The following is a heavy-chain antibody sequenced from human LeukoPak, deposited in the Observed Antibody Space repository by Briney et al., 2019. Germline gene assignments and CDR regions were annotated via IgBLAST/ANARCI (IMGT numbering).Heavy chain of an antibody. CDR1: GFSFGSNW. J-gene: IGHJ4*02. CDR3: ARSYGDMTYFDS. Sequence: GGSLRLSCVASGFSFGSNWMSWVRQAPGKGLEWVANIKQDGSEKNYVDSVKGRFTISRDNAKNSLYLQMNSLRAEDTAVYYCARSYGDMTYFDSWGQGTLVTVPS. D-gene: IGHD4-17*01. V-gene: IGHV3-7*03. CDR2: IKQDGSEK.